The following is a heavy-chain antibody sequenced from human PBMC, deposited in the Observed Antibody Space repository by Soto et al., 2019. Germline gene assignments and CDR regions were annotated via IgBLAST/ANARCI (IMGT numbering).Heavy chain of an antibody. CDR1: GFSLSTSGVG. V-gene: IGHV2-5*02. Sequence: SGPTLVNPTQTLTLTCTFSGFSLSTSGVGVGWIRQPAGKALKWLALIYWDDDKRYSPSLKSRLTITKDTSKNQVVLTMTNMEPVDTATSYCAHSRAFLWFGELLPTSYFDYWGQGTLVTVSS. CDR2: IYWDDDK. D-gene: IGHD3-10*01. CDR3: AHSRAFLWFGELLPTSYFDY. J-gene: IGHJ4*02.